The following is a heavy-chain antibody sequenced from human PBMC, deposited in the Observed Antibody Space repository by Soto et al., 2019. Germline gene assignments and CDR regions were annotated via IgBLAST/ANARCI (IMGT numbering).Heavy chain of an antibody. CDR2: ISYDGSNK. CDR3: ARDYGITIFGVVMYYFDY. Sequence: QVQLVESGGGVVQPGRSLRLSCAASGFTFSSYAMHWVRQAPGKGLEWVAVISYDGSNKYYADSVNGRFTISRDNSKNTLYLQMNSLKAEDTAVYYCARDYGITIFGVVMYYFDYWGQGTLVTVSS. D-gene: IGHD3-3*01. CDR1: GFTFSSYA. J-gene: IGHJ4*02. V-gene: IGHV3-30-3*01.